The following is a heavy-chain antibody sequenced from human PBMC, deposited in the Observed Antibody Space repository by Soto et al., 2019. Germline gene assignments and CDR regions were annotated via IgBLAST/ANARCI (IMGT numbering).Heavy chain of an antibody. Sequence: GASVKVSCKAPGGTLSTYIISWVRQAPGQGLEWMGRIIPIPDITNYAQKFQGRVTITADKSTSTAYMELSSLRSEDTAVYYCARDRITTRGDAFDLWGQGTMVTVSS. CDR3: ARDRITTRGDAFDL. CDR2: IIPIPDIT. J-gene: IGHJ3*01. D-gene: IGHD3-3*01. V-gene: IGHV1-69*04. CDR1: GGTLSTYI.